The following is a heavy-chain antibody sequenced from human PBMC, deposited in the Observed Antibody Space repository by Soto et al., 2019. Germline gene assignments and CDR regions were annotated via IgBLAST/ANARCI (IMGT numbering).Heavy chain of an antibody. CDR1: GFTFSSYA. CDR2: ISGSGGST. V-gene: IGHV3-23*01. Sequence: PGGSLRLSCAASGFTFSSYAMSWVRQAPGKGLEWVSAISGSGGSTYYADSVKGRFTISRDNSKNTLYLQMNSLRAEDTALYYCAGGTYSSSSWDDDAFDIWGQGTMVTVSS. CDR3: AGGTYSSSSWDDDAFDI. D-gene: IGHD6-6*01. J-gene: IGHJ3*02.